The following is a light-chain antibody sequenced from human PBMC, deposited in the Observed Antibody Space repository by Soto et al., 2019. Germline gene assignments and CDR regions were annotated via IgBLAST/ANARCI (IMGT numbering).Light chain of an antibody. Sequence: DIVMTQSPATLSVSPGERATLYCRASQSVSSKLAWYQHKPGQAPRLLIYGASVRATGIPARFSGSGSGTEFTLTISSLQSEDFAVYYWQQYNCPFCQGTKVEF. J-gene: IGKJ1*01. CDR1: QSVSSK. V-gene: IGKV3-15*01. CDR2: GAS. CDR3: QQYNCP.